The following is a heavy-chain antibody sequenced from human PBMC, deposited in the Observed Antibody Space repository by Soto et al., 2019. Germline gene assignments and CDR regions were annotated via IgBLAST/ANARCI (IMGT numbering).Heavy chain of an antibody. D-gene: IGHD3-3*01. CDR1: GYTFTTYA. V-gene: IGHV1-2*04. J-gene: IGHJ6*02. Sequence: ASVKVSCKASGYTFTTYAIHWVRQAPGQGLEWMGWINPNSGGTNYAQKFQGWVTMTRDTSISTAYMELSRLRSDDTAVYYCARAISDRGGYYTTDYYYYGMDVWGQGTTVTVSS. CDR2: INPNSGGT. CDR3: ARAISDRGGYYTTDYYYYGMDV.